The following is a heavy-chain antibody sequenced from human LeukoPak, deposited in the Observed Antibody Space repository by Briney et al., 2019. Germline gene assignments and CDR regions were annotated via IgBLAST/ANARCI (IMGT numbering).Heavy chain of an antibody. Sequence: AASVKVSCKVSGYTLTELSMHWVRQAPGKGLEWMGWMNPNSGNTGYAQKFQGRVTMTRNTSISTAYMELSSLRSEDTAVYYCARGRYYDFWSGWVKSYYYYYGMDVWGQGTTVTVSS. D-gene: IGHD3-3*01. CDR1: GYTLTELS. V-gene: IGHV1-8*01. CDR2: MNPNSGNT. CDR3: ARGRYYDFWSGWVKSYYYYYGMDV. J-gene: IGHJ6*02.